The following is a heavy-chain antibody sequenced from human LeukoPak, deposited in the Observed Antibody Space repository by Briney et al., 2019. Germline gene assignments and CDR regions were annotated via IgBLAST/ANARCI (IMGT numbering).Heavy chain of an antibody. CDR3: ARSTFYYGSGSYLDY. J-gene: IGHJ4*02. V-gene: IGHV3-23*01. Sequence: PGGSLRLSCAASGFTFSNYAMSWVRRAPGKGLEYVSSISGSGGGTYYADSVKGRFTISRDNSKNTLYLQMNSLRAEDTAVYYCARSTFYYGSGSYLDYWGQGTLVTVSS. CDR1: GFTFSNYA. D-gene: IGHD3-10*01. CDR2: ISGSGGGT.